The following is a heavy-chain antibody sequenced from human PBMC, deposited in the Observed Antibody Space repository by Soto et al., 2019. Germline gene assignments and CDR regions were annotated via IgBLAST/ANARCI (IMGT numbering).Heavy chain of an antibody. CDR2: ISSSSSYI. D-gene: IGHD3-22*01. CDR1: GFTFSSYS. Sequence: PGGSLRLSCAASGFTFSSYSMNWVRQAPGKGLEWVSSISSSSSYIYYADSVKGRFTISRDNAKNSLYLQMNSLRAEDTAVYYCARDVDYYDSSGYYSVIVDAFDIWGQGTMVTVSS. V-gene: IGHV3-21*01. CDR3: ARDVDYYDSSGYYSVIVDAFDI. J-gene: IGHJ3*02.